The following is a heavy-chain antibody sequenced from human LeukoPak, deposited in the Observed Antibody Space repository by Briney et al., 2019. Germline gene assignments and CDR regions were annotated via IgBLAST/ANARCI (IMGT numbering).Heavy chain of an antibody. CDR1: GYTFTDGY. V-gene: IGHV1-2*02. J-gene: IGHJ4*02. Sequence: ASVKVSCKASGYTFTDGYMHWVRQAPGQGLEWMGWINPNSGGTNYAQKFQGRVTMTRDTSISTAYMELTRLRSDDTAVYYCARTQWQELPGANYWGQGTLVTVSS. D-gene: IGHD6-13*01. CDR3: ARTQWQELPGANY. CDR2: INPNSGGT.